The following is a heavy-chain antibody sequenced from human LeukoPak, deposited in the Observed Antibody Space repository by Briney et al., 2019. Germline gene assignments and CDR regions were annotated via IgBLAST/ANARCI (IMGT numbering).Heavy chain of an antibody. CDR2: ISYDGNNK. CDR3: ARDRCSGGSCRAYNYYYGLDV. V-gene: IGHV3-30*04. J-gene: IGHJ6*04. D-gene: IGHD2-15*01. Sequence: PGGSLRLSCAASGFTFRSYAMHWVRQTPGKGLEWVAVISYDGNNKYYADSVKGRFTISRDNSKNTLYLQMNSLRPEDTSVYYCARDRCSGGSCRAYNYYYGLDVWGEGTTVTVSS. CDR1: GFTFRSYA.